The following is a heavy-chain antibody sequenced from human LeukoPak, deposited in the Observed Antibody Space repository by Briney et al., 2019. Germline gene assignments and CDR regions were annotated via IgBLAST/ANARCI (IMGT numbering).Heavy chain of an antibody. D-gene: IGHD5-18*01. CDR3: ARGTTDGYSYGRFDY. J-gene: IGHJ4*02. Sequence: SQTLSLTCTVSGGSISSGGYYWSWIRQHPGKGLEWLGYIYYSGTTYCNPSLKSRVTFSVDTSKNQFSLKLNPVTAADTALYYCARGTTDGYSYGRFDYWGQGTLVTVSS. V-gene: IGHV4-31*03. CDR2: IYYSGTT. CDR1: GGSISSGGYY.